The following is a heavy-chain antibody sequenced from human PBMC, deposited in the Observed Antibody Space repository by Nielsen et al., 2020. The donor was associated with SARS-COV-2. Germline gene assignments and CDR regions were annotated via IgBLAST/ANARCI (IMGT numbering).Heavy chain of an antibody. Sequence: GESLKISCAASEFTFSTYWMHWVRQAPGKGLVWVSRINSDGSSTSYADSVKGRFTISRDNAKNTLYLQMNNLRAEDTAVYYCASQYHLVDWGQGTLVTVSS. CDR3: ASQYHLVD. CDR1: EFTFSTYW. D-gene: IGHD2-8*02. CDR2: INSDGSST. J-gene: IGHJ4*02. V-gene: IGHV3-74*01.